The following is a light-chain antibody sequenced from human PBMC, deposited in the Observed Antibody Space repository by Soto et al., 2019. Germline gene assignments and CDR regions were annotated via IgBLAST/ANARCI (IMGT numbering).Light chain of an antibody. CDR1: SSDVGGYNY. Sequence: QSALTQPPSASGSPGQSVTISCTGTSSDVGGYNYVSWYQQHPGKAPKLMIYEVSKRPSGVPDRFSGSKSGNTASLTVSGLQAEDEADYYCSSYTSSNTLLFGGGTKLTVL. J-gene: IGLJ2*01. V-gene: IGLV2-8*01. CDR3: SSYTSSNTLL. CDR2: EVS.